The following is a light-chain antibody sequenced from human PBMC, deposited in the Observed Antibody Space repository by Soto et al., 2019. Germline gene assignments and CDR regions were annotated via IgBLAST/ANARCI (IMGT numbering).Light chain of an antibody. CDR2: DAS. CDR3: QQCASPPIT. V-gene: IGKV3-20*01. CDR1: QSVGNNY. Sequence: EIVLTQSPGTLSLSPGERATLSCRASQSVGNNYLAWYQQKPGQAPRRLIHDASVRATGIPDRFSGSGSGTDFTLTISRLEPEDFAVYYCQQCASPPITFGQGTRLDMK. J-gene: IGKJ5*01.